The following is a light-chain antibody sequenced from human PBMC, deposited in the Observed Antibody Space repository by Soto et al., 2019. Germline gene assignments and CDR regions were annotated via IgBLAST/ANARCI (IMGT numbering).Light chain of an antibody. CDR1: QSVNIY. J-gene: IGKJ4*01. Sequence: IVLPQSTATLSVSPGERATLSCRASQSVNIYLAWYQQKPGQAPRLLIFGASYRATGIPARFSGSGSGTEFNLTISSLQSEDFAVYFCQQYDDWLRLTFGGGTKVDIK. V-gene: IGKV3D-15*01. CDR3: QQYDDWLRLT. CDR2: GAS.